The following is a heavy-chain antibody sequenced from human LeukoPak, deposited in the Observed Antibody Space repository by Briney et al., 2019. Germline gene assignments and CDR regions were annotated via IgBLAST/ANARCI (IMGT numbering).Heavy chain of an antibody. CDR1: GFTFSSYA. CDR3: AKDTLHCSGGSCKLWRPFDY. J-gene: IGHJ4*02. CDR2: ISGSGGST. V-gene: IGHV3-23*01. D-gene: IGHD2-15*01. Sequence: GGSLRLSCAASGFTFSSYAMSWLRQAPGKGLEWVSAISGSGGSTYYADSVKGRFTISRDNSKNTLYLQMNSLRAEDTAVYYCAKDTLHCSGGSCKLWRPFDYWGQGTLVTVSS.